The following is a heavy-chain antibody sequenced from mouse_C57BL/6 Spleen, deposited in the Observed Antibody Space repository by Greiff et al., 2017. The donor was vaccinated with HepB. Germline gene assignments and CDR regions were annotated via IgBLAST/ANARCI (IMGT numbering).Heavy chain of an antibody. CDR1: GFTFSDAW. D-gene: IGHD1-1*01. CDR3: TRSYGPLYFDY. CDR2: IRNKANNHAT. V-gene: IGHV6-6*01. J-gene: IGHJ2*01. Sequence: EVQRVESGGGLVQPGGSMKLSCAASGFTFSDAWMDWVRQSPEKGLEWVAEIRNKANNHATYYAESVKGRFTISRDDSKSSVYLQMNSLRAEDTGIYYCTRSYGPLYFDYWGQGTTLTVSS.